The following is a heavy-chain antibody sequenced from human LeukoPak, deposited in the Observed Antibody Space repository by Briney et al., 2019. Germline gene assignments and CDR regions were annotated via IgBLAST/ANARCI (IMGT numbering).Heavy chain of an antibody. V-gene: IGHV4-39*07. CDR3: ARGRAPDY. CDR2: IYYSGTT. CDR1: GGLISISTYY. D-gene: IGHD3-10*01. Sequence: SETLSLTCTVSGGLISISTYYWGWIRQPPGKGLEWIGSIYYSGTTHYNPSLKSRVTIAVDTSKNQFSLKLISVTAADTAVYYCARGRAPDYWGQGTLVTVSS. J-gene: IGHJ4*02.